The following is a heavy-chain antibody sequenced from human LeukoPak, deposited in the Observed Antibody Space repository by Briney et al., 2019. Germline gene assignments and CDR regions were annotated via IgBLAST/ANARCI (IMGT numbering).Heavy chain of an antibody. Sequence: PSETLSLTCTVSGGSISSSSYYRGWIRQPPGKGLEWIGSIYHSGSTYYNPSLKSRVTISVDTSKNQFSLKLSSVTAADTAVYYCARAKYTYGPGYFDYWGQGTLVTVSS. CDR1: GGSISSSSYY. V-gene: IGHV4-39*07. D-gene: IGHD5-18*01. CDR3: ARAKYTYGPGYFDY. J-gene: IGHJ4*02. CDR2: IYHSGST.